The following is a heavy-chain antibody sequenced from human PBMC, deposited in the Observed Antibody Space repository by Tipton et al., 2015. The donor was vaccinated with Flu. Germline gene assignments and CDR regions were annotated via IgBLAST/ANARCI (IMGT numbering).Heavy chain of an antibody. V-gene: IGHV4-38-2*02. J-gene: IGHJ5*02. CDR1: GYSISSGYY. CDR2: IYHTGST. D-gene: IGHD2-15*01. Sequence: LRLSCSVSGYSISSGYYWGWIRQPPGKGLEWIGSIYHTGSTYYNPSLQSRVTMSMDTSKNHFSVKLSSVTAADTAVYYCARAPGRPCSANACPNWFDPCGQGTLVTVSS. CDR3: ARAPGRPCSANACPNWFDP.